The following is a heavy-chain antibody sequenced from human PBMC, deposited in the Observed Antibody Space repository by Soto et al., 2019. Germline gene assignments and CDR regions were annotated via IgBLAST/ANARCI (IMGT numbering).Heavy chain of an antibody. CDR3: ATRITVFGLLIPPFDP. D-gene: IGHD3-3*01. Sequence: SETLSLTCAVYGGSVNGYYWNWIRQPPGKGLEWIGEINHTGGTHYNPSHKRRVTMSVETSKNQISLRLSSVTAADTAIYYCATRITVFGLLIPPFDPWGQGTQVTVS. V-gene: IGHV4-34*01. CDR2: INHTGGT. CDR1: GGSVNGYY. J-gene: IGHJ5*02.